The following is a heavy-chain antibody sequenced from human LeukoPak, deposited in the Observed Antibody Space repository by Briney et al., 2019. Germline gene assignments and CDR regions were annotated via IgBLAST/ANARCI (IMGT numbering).Heavy chain of an antibody. J-gene: IGHJ6*03. CDR1: GGSISSYY. D-gene: IGHD6-13*01. V-gene: IGHV4-4*07. Sequence: SETLSLTCAVSGGSISSYYWSWIRQPAGKGLEWIGRIYTSGITNYNPSLKSRVTMSVDTSKNQFPLKLSSVTAADPAVYYCERAFGGSSSWSDYYYYYMDVWGKGTTVTVSS. CDR2: IYTSGIT. CDR3: ERAFGGSSSWSDYYYYYMDV.